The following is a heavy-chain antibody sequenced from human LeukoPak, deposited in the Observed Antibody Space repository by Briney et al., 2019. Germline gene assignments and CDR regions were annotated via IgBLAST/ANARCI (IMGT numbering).Heavy chain of an antibody. CDR3: AAQSGYSGYDPYDY. D-gene: IGHD5-12*01. V-gene: IGHV4-59*12. CDR1: GGSISSYY. J-gene: IGHJ4*02. Sequence: SETLSLTCTVSGGSISSYYWSWIRQPPGKGLEWIGYIYYSGSTNYNPSLKSRVTISVDTSKNQFSLKLSSVTAADTAVYYCAAQSGYSGYDPYDYWGQGTLVTVSS. CDR2: IYYSGST.